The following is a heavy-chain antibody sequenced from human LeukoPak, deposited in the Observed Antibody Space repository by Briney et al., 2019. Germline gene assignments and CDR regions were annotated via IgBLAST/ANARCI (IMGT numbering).Heavy chain of an antibody. V-gene: IGHV3-66*01. CDR1: GFNFSIHY. Sequence: GGSLRHSSAASGFNFSIHYMSLVPQAPGKGLEWVSVIYSGGSTYYADSVKGRFTISRDNSKNTLYLQMNSLRAEDTAVYYCARSGNGWPLTSWGQGTLVTVSS. CDR3: ARSGNGWPLTS. J-gene: IGHJ4*02. CDR2: IYSGGST. D-gene: IGHD6-19*01.